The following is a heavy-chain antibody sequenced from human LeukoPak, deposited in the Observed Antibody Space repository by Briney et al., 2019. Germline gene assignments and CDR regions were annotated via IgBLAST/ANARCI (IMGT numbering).Heavy chain of an antibody. CDR3: AKKTGYPDVSFDY. V-gene: IGHV3-53*01. Sequence: QPGGSLRLSCAASGFTVSSHYMSWVRPAPGKGPEWVSIIYSGGRTDYADSVKGRFTISRDISKNTLYLQMNSLRAEDTAVYYCAKKTGYPDVSFDYWGQGTLVSVSS. CDR1: GFTVSSHY. CDR2: IYSGGRT. J-gene: IGHJ4*02. D-gene: IGHD2-15*01.